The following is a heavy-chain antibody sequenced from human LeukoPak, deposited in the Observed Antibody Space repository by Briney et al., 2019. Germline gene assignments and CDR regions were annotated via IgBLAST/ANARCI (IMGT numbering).Heavy chain of an antibody. D-gene: IGHD6-19*01. CDR3: ARGSHSVGWTFKD. J-gene: IGHJ4*02. CDR1: GFTFSTSA. Sequence: PGGSLRLSCAASGFTFSTSAMTWVRQAPGKGLEWVSGISGSGATDYADSVKGRFTISRDNAKNSLYLQMNSLRDEDTALYHCARGSHSVGWTFKDWGQGTLVTVSS. CDR2: ISGSGAT. V-gene: IGHV3-23*01.